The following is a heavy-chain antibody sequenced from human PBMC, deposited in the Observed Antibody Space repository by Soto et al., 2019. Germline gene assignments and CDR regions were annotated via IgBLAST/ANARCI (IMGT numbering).Heavy chain of an antibody. D-gene: IGHD2-2*01. J-gene: IGHJ3*02. Sequence: GESLKISCKGSGYSFTSYWIGWVRQMPGKGLEWMGIIYPGDSDTRYSPSFQGQVTISADKSISTAYLQWSSLKASDTAMYYCARHTGAQNDRSSTSCYSRVNDAFDIWGQGTMVTVSS. CDR1: GYSFTSYW. CDR3: ARHTGAQNDRSSTSCYSRVNDAFDI. CDR2: IYPGDSDT. V-gene: IGHV5-51*01.